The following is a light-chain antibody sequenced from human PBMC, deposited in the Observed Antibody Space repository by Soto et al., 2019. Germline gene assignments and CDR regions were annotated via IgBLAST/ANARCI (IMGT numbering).Light chain of an antibody. CDR2: DVS. J-gene: IGLJ1*01. CDR1: SSDVGAYNY. CDR3: SSFTRSNSYV. Sequence: QSALTQPASVSGSPGQSITISYTGTSSDVGAYNYVSWYQQHPGKVPKLMIYDVSDRPSGVSNRFSGPKSGNTASLTISGLQAEDEADYYCSSFTRSNSYVFGTGTKLTVL. V-gene: IGLV2-14*03.